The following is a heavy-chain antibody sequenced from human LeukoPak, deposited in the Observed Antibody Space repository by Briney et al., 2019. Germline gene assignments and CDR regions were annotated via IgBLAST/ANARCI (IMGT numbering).Heavy chain of an antibody. D-gene: IGHD1-26*01. J-gene: IGHJ6*02. Sequence: PGGSLRLSCVASGFSFSSYAMHWVRQAPGKGLEWVAVISYDGSNKYYADSVKGRFTISRDNSKNTLYLQMNSLRGEDTAVYYCARDLVGAQYGMDVWGQGTTVTVSS. CDR3: ARDLVGAQYGMDV. CDR2: ISYDGSNK. V-gene: IGHV3-30-3*01. CDR1: GFSFSSYA.